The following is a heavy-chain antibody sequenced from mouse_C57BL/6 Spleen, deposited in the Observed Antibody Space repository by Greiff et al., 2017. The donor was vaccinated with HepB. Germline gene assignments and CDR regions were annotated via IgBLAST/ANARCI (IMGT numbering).Heavy chain of an antibody. CDR3: ARVNYYGSSYFDY. CDR1: GFTFSDYG. D-gene: IGHD1-1*01. Sequence: EVQVVESGGGLVKPGGSLKLSCAASGFTFSDYGMHWVRPAPETGLEWVAYISSGSSTIYYADTVKGRFTISRDNAKNTLFLQMTSLRSEDTAMYYCARVNYYGSSYFDYWGQGTTLTVSS. V-gene: IGHV5-17*01. CDR2: ISSGSSTI. J-gene: IGHJ2*01.